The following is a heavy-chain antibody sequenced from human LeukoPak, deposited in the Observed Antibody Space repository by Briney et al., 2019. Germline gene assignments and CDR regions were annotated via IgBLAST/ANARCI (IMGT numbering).Heavy chain of an antibody. CDR2: INPDSGVT. J-gene: IGHJ4*02. CDR1: GYTFSGYY. CDR3: TTYTTMTEVL. D-gene: IGHD3-22*01. V-gene: IGHV1-2*02. Sequence: ASVKVSCKASGYTFSGYYMHWVRQAPGQGLEWMGWINPDSGVTHYVQKFQDRVTMTRDASISTFYLEVSRLRSDDTAVYFCTTYTTMTEVLWGQGTLVTVSS.